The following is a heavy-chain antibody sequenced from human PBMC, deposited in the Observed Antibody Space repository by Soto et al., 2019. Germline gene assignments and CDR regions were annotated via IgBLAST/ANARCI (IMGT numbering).Heavy chain of an antibody. Sequence: SVKVSCTASGYSFTSYGISWVRQAPGQGLEWMGWISAYNGNTNYAQKLQGRVTMTTDTSTSTAYMELRSLRSDDTAVYYCASMCVLVRYYYGMDVWGQGPTVTLS. D-gene: IGHD3-10*02. CDR1: GYSFTSYG. CDR3: ASMCVLVRYYYGMDV. J-gene: IGHJ6*02. V-gene: IGHV1-18*04. CDR2: ISAYNGNT.